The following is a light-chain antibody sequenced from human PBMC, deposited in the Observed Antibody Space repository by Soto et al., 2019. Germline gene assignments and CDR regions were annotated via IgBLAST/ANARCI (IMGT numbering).Light chain of an antibody. J-gene: IGLJ3*02. V-gene: IGLV1-51*01. Sequence: QSVLAQAPSVSAPPGQKATISCSGSNSNIGTNFVSWYQQLPGTTPKLLIHGNANRPSGIPDRFSASKSGASATLVIAGLQPGDEATYYCATWDTSLNAWLFGGGTKVTVL. CDR2: GNA. CDR1: NSNIGTNF. CDR3: ATWDTSLNAWL.